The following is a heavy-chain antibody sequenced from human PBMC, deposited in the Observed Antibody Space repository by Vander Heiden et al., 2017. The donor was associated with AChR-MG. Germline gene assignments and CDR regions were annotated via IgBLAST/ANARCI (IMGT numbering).Heavy chain of an antibody. CDR1: GFTFSSYS. CDR2: ISSSSSYI. J-gene: IGHJ4*02. D-gene: IGHD4-17*01. CDR3: ARRVGYGGD. Sequence: EVQLVESGGGLVRPGGSLSLSCAAAGFTFSSYSRNGVRQAPGKGLEGVSSISSSSSYIYYADSVKGRFTISRENGKNSLYLQMNSRRAEDTAVYYCARRVGYGGDWGQGTLVTVSS. V-gene: IGHV3-21*01.